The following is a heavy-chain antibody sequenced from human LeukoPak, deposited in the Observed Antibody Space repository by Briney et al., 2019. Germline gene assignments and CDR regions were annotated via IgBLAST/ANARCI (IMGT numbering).Heavy chain of an antibody. J-gene: IGHJ5*02. CDR2: ISYDGSNK. Sequence: GGSLRLSCAASGCTFSSYAMRWVRQAPGKGLEWVAVISYDGSNKYYADSVKSRFTISRDNSKNTLYLQMNSLRAEDTAVYYCARGFYYYDSRFDPWGQGTLVTVSS. D-gene: IGHD3-22*01. CDR1: GCTFSSYA. CDR3: ARGFYYYDSRFDP. V-gene: IGHV3-30-3*01.